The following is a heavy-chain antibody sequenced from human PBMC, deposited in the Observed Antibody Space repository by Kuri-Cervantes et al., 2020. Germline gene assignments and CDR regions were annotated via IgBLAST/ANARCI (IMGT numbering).Heavy chain of an antibody. Sequence: GESLKISCAASGFTFSSYSMNWVRQAPGKGLEWVTFIRSDGSYKYYIDSVKGRFTISRDNSKNTLYLQMNSLRAEDTAVYYCARAKDYYDSSGYYLLDYWGQGTLVTVSS. D-gene: IGHD3-22*01. CDR2: IRSDGSYK. CDR1: GFTFSSYS. J-gene: IGHJ4*02. V-gene: IGHV3-30*02. CDR3: ARAKDYYDSSGYYLLDY.